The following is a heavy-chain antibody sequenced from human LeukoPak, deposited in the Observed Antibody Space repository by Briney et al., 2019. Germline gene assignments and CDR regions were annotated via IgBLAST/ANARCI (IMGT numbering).Heavy chain of an antibody. Sequence: GGSLRLSCAASGFTFSSYAMHWVRQAPGKGLEWVAVISYDGSNKYYADSVKGRFTISRDNSKNTLYLQMNSLGAEDTTVYYCARDYCSSTSCYYYYYYGMDVWGQGTTVTVSS. CDR3: ARDYCSSTSCYYYYYYGMDV. D-gene: IGHD2-2*01. CDR2: ISYDGSNK. V-gene: IGHV3-30-3*01. CDR1: GFTFSSYA. J-gene: IGHJ6*02.